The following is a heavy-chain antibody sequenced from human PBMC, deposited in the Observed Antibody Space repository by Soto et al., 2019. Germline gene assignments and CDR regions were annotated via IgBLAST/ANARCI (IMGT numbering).Heavy chain of an antibody. V-gene: IGHV1-46*01. CDR1: GYTLTSYY. CDR3: ARGGGSRYSSSFR. J-gene: IGHJ4*02. Sequence: GASEKVSCKASGYTLTSYYMHWVRQAPGQGLEWMGIINPSGGSTSYAQKFQGRVTMTRDTSTSTVYMELSSLRSEDTAVYYCARGGGSRYSSSFRWGQGTLVTVSS. D-gene: IGHD6-6*01. CDR2: INPSGGST.